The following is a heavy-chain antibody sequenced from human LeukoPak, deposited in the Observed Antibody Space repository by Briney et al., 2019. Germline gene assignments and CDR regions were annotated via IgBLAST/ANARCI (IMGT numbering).Heavy chain of an antibody. V-gene: IGHV4-34*08. J-gene: IGHJ5*02. CDR1: GFTFSSYA. D-gene: IGHD3-10*01. CDR3: AIISEIWFGELPGGP. CDR2: INHSGST. Sequence: GSLRLSCAASGFTFSSYAMSWIRQPPGKGLEWIGEINHSGSTNYNPSLKSRVTISVDTSKNQFSLKLSSVTAADTAVYYCAIISEIWFGELPGGPWGQGTLVTVSS.